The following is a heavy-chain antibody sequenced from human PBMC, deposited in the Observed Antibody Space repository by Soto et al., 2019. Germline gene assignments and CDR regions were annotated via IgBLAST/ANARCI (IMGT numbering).Heavy chain of an antibody. J-gene: IGHJ4*02. CDR2: ISESGST. CDR1: GQSFSGHS. CDR3: ARGSGIVALPGELEDVNYDF. Sequence: QVQLQQWGAGLVKPSETLSLSCAVYGQSFSGHSWAWIRQPPGKGLEWIGEISESGSTYYNPSLKSRVTISTDTSTNQFSLKLNSVTAADTAAYFCARGSGIVALPGELEDVNYDFWGQETLVNVSS. D-gene: IGHD1-1*01. V-gene: IGHV4-34*01.